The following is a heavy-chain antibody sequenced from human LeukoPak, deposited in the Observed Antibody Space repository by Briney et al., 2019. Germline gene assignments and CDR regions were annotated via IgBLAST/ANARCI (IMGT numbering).Heavy chain of an antibody. Sequence: ASVKVSCKASGYTFTSYAMNWVRQAPGQGLEWMGWSNTNTGNPTYAQGFTGRFVFSLDTSVSTAYLQISSLKAEDTAVYYCARGRSPYYYDSSGPFGPSDYWGQGTLVTVSS. CDR3: ARGRSPYYYDSSGPFGPSDY. CDR1: GYTFTSYA. V-gene: IGHV7-4-1*02. CDR2: SNTNTGNP. J-gene: IGHJ4*02. D-gene: IGHD3-22*01.